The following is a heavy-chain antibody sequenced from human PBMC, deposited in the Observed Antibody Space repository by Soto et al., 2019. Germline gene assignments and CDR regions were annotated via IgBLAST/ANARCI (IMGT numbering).Heavy chain of an antibody. CDR3: AGRSRSALPY. J-gene: IGHJ4*02. CDR1: GFTFSSYA. CDR2: ISYDGSNK. Sequence: QVQLVESGGGVVQPGRSLRLSCAASGFTFSSYAMHWVRQAPGKGLEWVAVISYDGSNKYYADSVKGRFTISRDNSKNTLYLPMNSLRAEDTAVYYCAGRSRSALPYWGQGTLVTVSS. V-gene: IGHV3-30-3*01.